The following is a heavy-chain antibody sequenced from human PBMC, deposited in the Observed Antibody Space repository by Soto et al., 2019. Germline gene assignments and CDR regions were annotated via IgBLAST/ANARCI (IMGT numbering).Heavy chain of an antibody. CDR3: TTLGFDP. J-gene: IGHJ5*02. V-gene: IGHV3-15*01. CDR2: VKSKAAGGTT. CDR1: GSTLGNAG. Sequence: EVQLVESGGGLVKPGGSLRLSCAPPGSTLGNAGMSWVRQVPGKGLEWVARVKSKAAGGTTDYAAPVKGRFTISRDDSKNTLYLQMNSLKTDDTAVYYCTTLGFDPWGQGTLVTVSS.